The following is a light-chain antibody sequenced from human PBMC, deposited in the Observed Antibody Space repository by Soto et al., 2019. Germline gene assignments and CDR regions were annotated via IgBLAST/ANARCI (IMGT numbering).Light chain of an antibody. V-gene: IGLV1-51*01. CDR1: RSNIGNNY. CDR3: GSWDSSLSAYV. Sequence: QSVLTQPPSVSAAPGQKVTISCSGSRSNIGNNYVSWYQQLPGTAPKLLIYDNNKRPSGIPDRFSGSKSGTSATLGITGFQTGDEADYYCGSWDSSLSAYVFGTGTKVTVL. CDR2: DNN. J-gene: IGLJ1*01.